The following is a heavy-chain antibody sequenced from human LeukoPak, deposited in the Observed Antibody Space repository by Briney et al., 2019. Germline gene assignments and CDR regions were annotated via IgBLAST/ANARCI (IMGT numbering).Heavy chain of an antibody. CDR1: GYTFTSYG. J-gene: IGHJ5*02. V-gene: IGHV1-2*02. CDR3: ARGGYYGTSPQDT. Sequence: ASVKVSCKASGYTFTSYGISWVRQAPGQGLEWMGWINPNSGGTNYAQKFQGRVTMTRDTSISTGYMDLSRLISDDTAVYYCARGGYYGTSPQDTWGQGTLVTVSS. D-gene: IGHD3-22*01. CDR2: INPNSGGT.